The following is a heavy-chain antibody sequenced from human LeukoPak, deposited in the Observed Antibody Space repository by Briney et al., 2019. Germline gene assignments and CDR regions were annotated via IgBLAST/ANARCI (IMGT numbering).Heavy chain of an antibody. CDR2: INWNGGST. D-gene: IGHD3-16*01. J-gene: IGHJ3*02. CDR1: GFPFDDYG. V-gene: IGHV3-20*04. CDR3: ARHLAWGNLPHDAFDI. Sequence: GGSLRLSCAASGFPFDDYGMSWVRQVPGKGLEWVSAINWNGGSTGYADSVKGRFTISRDNAKKSLYVQMDSLRAEDTALYYCARHLAWGNLPHDAFDIWGQGTMVTVSS.